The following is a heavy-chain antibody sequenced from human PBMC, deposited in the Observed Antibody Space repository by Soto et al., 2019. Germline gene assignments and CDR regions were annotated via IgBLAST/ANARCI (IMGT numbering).Heavy chain of an antibody. CDR1: GFTFSSYS. D-gene: IGHD6-13*01. CDR3: ARDLQQLAYGMDV. Sequence: AGGSLRLSCAASGFTFSSYSMNWVRQAPGKGLEWVSSISSSSSYIYYADSVKGRFTISRDNAKNSLYLQMNSLRAEDTAVYYCARDLQQLAYGMDVWGQGTTVTVSS. V-gene: IGHV3-21*01. CDR2: ISSSSSYI. J-gene: IGHJ6*02.